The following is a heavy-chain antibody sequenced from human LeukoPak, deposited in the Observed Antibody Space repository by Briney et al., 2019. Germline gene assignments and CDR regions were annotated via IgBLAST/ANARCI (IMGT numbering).Heavy chain of an antibody. D-gene: IGHD3-3*01. J-gene: IGHJ6*02. CDR2: ISSSSSYI. Sequence: GGSLRLSCAASGLTFSSYSMNWVRQAPGKGLEWVSSISSSSSYIYYADSVKGRFTSSRDNAKNSPYLQMNSLRAEDTAVYYCARVDDDFWSGQHYYYYGMDVWGQGTTVTVSS. V-gene: IGHV3-21*01. CDR3: ARVDDDFWSGQHYYYYGMDV. CDR1: GLTFSSYS.